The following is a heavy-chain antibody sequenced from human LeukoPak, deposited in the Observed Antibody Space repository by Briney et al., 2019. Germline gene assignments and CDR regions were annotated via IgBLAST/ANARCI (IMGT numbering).Heavy chain of an antibody. CDR3: ARKNGGGATDAFDI. V-gene: IGHV1-2*02. CDR1: GGTFNNYA. CDR2: INPNSGGT. D-gene: IGHD1-26*01. Sequence: ASVKVSCKASGGTFNNYAISWVRQAPGQGLEWMGWINPNSGGTNYAQKFQGRVTMTRDTSISTAYMELSRLRSDDTAVYYCARKNGGGATDAFDIWGQGTMVTVSS. J-gene: IGHJ3*02.